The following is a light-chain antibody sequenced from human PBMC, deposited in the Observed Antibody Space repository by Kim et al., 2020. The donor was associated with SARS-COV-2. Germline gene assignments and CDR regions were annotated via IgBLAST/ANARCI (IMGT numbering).Light chain of an antibody. CDR3: AAWDDSLNDHMV. V-gene: IGLV1-44*01. CDR1: SSNIGTNT. Sequence: QTVTISCSGSSSNIGTNTVNWYQQVPGTAPKLLIFSNNQRPSGVPDRISGSKSGTSASLAINGLQSEDEADYYCAAWDDSLNDHMVFGGGTQLTVL. CDR2: SNN. J-gene: IGLJ2*01.